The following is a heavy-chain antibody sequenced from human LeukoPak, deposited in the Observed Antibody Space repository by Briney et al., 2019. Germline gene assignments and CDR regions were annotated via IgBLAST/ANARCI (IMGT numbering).Heavy chain of an antibody. Sequence: GGSLRLSCAASGFTFSSYAMHWVRQAPGKGLEWVAVISYDGSNKYYADSVKGRFTISRDNSKNTLYLQMNSLRAEDTAVYYCARGAAAGQYYFDYWGQGTLVTVSS. CDR2: ISYDGSNK. D-gene: IGHD6-13*01. CDR3: ARGAAAGQYYFDY. CDR1: GFTFSSYA. V-gene: IGHV3-30-3*01. J-gene: IGHJ4*02.